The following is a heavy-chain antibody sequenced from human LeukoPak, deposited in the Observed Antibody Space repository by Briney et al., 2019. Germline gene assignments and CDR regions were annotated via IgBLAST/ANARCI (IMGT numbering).Heavy chain of an antibody. CDR1: GGSISSSSYY. CDR3: ARGGSSWVSAAPFDY. V-gene: IGHV4-39*01. Sequence: SETLSLTCTVSGGSISSSSYYWGWLRQPPGKGLEWIGSIFSSGSTFNNPSLKSRVTISVDTSKNQFSLKLSSVTAADTAVYYCARGGSSWVSAAPFDYWGQGTLVTVSS. J-gene: IGHJ4*02. D-gene: IGHD2-2*01. CDR2: IFSSGST.